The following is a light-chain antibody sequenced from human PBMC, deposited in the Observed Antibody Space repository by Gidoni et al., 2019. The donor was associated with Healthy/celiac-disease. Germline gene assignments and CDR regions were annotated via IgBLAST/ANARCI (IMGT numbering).Light chain of an antibody. V-gene: IGKV1-39*01. CDR1: QSISSY. J-gene: IGKJ2*01. CDR3: QQSYSTLMYT. Sequence: GDRVTITCRASQSISSYLNWYQQKPGKAPKLLIYAASSLQSGVPSRFSGSGSGTDFTLTISSLQPEDFATYYCQQSYSTLMYTFGQGTKLGIK. CDR2: AAS.